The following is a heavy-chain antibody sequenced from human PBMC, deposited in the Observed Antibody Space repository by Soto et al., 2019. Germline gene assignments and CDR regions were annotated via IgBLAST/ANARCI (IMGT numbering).Heavy chain of an antibody. D-gene: IGHD1-1*01. CDR1: GYGFTTYG. CDR3: ARGRYGDY. J-gene: IGHJ4*02. Sequence: QVHLVQSGAEVKKPGASVKVSCKGSGYGFTTYGITWVRQAPGQGLEWMAWISAHNGNTNYAQKLXGXGXXTRDTSTSTAYMELRSLRSDDKAVYYCARGRYGDYWGQGALVTVSS. V-gene: IGHV1-18*01. CDR2: ISAHNGNT.